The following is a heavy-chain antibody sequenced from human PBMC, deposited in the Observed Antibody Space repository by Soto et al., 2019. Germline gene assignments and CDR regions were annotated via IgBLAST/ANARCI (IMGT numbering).Heavy chain of an antibody. CDR2: ISAYNGNT. Sequence: ASVKVSCKASGYTFTNYGINLVRQAPGQGLEWMGWISAYNGNTNYAQKLQGRVTMTTDTSTSTAYMELRSLRSDDKAVYYCARGLRPTFDYWGQGTLVTVSS. D-gene: IGHD3-16*01. CDR3: ARGLRPTFDY. CDR1: GYTFTNYG. J-gene: IGHJ4*02. V-gene: IGHV1-18*01.